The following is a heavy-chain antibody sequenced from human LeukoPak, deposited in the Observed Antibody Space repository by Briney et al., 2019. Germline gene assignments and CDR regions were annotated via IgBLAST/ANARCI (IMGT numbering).Heavy chain of an antibody. Sequence: TSETLSLTCGVSSGSLSGYSWGWIRQPPGKGLEWVGEISHSGITNYNASLKSRVTISLKKSESQFSLTLSSVTAADPAVYYCTRQSGTVTPIDYWSQGTLVTVSS. CDR2: ISHSGIT. V-gene: IGHV4-34*01. CDR3: TRQSGTVTPIDY. J-gene: IGHJ4*02. D-gene: IGHD4-17*01. CDR1: SGSLSGYS.